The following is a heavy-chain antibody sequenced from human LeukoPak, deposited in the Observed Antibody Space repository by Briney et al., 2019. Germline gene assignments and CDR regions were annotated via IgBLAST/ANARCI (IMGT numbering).Heavy chain of an antibody. V-gene: IGHV3-9*01. Sequence: PGRSLRLSCSASGFTFDDYAMHWVRQAPGKGLEWVSGISWNSGSIGYADSVKGRFTISRDNAKNSLYLQMNSLRAEDTALYYCAKDIAGGSYYAYYFDYWGQGTLVTVSS. CDR1: GFTFDDYA. CDR3: AKDIAGGSYYAYYFDY. CDR2: ISWNSGSI. J-gene: IGHJ4*02. D-gene: IGHD1-26*01.